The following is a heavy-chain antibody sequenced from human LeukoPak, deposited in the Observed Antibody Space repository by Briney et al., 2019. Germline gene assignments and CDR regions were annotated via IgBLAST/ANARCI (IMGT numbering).Heavy chain of an antibody. J-gene: IGHJ4*02. Sequence: PGGSLRLSCAASGFTYTNYWMSWVRQARGKGLEWVANRKQDVLERYYVDSVKGRFTISRENAKNSMYLPTNSLRADDTAVYYCASDAYIDTYLAYWGQGTLVTVYS. V-gene: IGHV3-7*01. CDR3: ASDAYIDTYLAY. CDR1: GFTYTNYW. CDR2: RKQDVLER. D-gene: IGHD5-18*01.